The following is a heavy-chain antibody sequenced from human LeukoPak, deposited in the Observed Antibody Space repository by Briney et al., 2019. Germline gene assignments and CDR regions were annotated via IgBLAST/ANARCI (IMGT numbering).Heavy chain of an antibody. CDR1: GFTFSGYW. V-gene: IGHV3-7*01. J-gene: IGHJ5*02. D-gene: IGHD3-22*01. CDR3: ARKLYYYGTSPAGWFSP. CDR2: IKQDGSDE. Sequence: GGPLRLSCVVSGFTFSGYWMSWVRQAPGKGLEWVATIKQDGSDEYYVDSVKGRFTISRDNAKNSLYLQMDGLRAEDTAVYHCARKLYYYGTSPAGWFSPWGQGTLVTVSS.